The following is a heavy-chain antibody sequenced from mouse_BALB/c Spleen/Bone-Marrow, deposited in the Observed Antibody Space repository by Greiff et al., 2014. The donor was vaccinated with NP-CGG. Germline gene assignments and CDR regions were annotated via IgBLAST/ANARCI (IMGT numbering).Heavy chain of an antibody. D-gene: IGHD1-1*01. CDR3: VRSREYYFDY. CDR1: GFNIKDTY. CDR2: IDPANGNT. V-gene: IGHV14-3*02. Sequence: SGAELVKPGASVKLSCTASGFNIKDTYMHWVKQRPEQGLEWIGRIDPANGNTKYDPKFQGKATITADTSSNTAYLQLSSLTSEDTAVYYWVRSREYYFDYWGQGTTLTVSS. J-gene: IGHJ2*01.